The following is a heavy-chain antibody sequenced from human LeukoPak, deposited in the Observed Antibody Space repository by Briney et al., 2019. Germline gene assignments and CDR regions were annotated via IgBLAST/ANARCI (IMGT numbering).Heavy chain of an antibody. Sequence: PSETLSLTCTVSGGSISSYYWSWIRQPAGKGLEWIGRIYTSGSTNYNPSLKSRVTMSVDTSKNQFSLKLSSVTAADTAVYYCARGDIVVVPAAIGDAFDIWGQGTMVTVSS. CDR2: IYTSGST. V-gene: IGHV4-4*07. J-gene: IGHJ3*02. CDR3: ARGDIVVVPAAIGDAFDI. D-gene: IGHD2-2*01. CDR1: GGSISSYY.